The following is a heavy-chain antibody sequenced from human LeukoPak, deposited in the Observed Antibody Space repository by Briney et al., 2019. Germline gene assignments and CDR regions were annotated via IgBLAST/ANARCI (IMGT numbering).Heavy chain of an antibody. CDR2: IKSKTDGGTT. CDR3: TTNPPVRWGASSEPPNY. Sequence: PGGSLRLSCAASGFTFNNAWMNWVRQAPGKGLEWVGRIKSKTDGGTTDYAAPVTGRFTISRDDSRNTLYLQMNSLKTEDTAVYYCTTNPPVRWGASSEPPNYWGQGTLVTVSS. D-gene: IGHD2-15*01. V-gene: IGHV3-15*07. CDR1: GFTFNNAW. J-gene: IGHJ4*02.